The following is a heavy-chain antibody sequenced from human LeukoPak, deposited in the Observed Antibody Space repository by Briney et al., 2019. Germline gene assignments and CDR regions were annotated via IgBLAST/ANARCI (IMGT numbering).Heavy chain of an antibody. V-gene: IGHV1-69*06. J-gene: IGHJ5*02. CDR3: ARDRGEVAGTPNWFDP. D-gene: IGHD6-19*01. CDR2: IIPIFGTA. Sequence: SVKVSCKASGGTFSSYAISWVRQAPGQGLEWMGGIIPIFGTANYAQKFQGRVTITADKSTSTAYMELSSLRSEDTAVYYCARDRGEVAGTPNWFDPWGQGTLVTVSS. CDR1: GGTFSSYA.